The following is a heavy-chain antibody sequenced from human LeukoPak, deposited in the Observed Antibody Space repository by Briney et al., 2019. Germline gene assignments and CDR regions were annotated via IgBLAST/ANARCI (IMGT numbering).Heavy chain of an antibody. V-gene: IGHV4-38-2*02. J-gene: IGHJ4*02. CDR1: GFSISSGFY. D-gene: IGHD4-17*01. Sequence: SETLSLTCTVSGFSISSGFYWGWIRQPPGKGLEWIGTIHGGGSTNYNPSPKSRVTISVDTSKNQFSLNLSSVTVADTAIYYCARVYIYGRSYFDYWGQGTLVTVSS. CDR3: ARVYIYGRSYFDY. CDR2: IHGGGST.